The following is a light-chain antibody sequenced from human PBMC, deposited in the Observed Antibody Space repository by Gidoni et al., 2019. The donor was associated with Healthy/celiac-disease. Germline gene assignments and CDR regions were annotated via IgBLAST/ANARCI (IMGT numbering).Light chain of an antibody. J-gene: IGKJ4*01. CDR1: QGISSY. Sequence: DXXLTQSPSFLSASVGDRVTITCRASQGISSYLAWYQQKPGKAPKLLIYAASTLQSGVPSRFSGSGSGTEFTLTISSLQPEGFATYYCQQLNSYPLTFGGGTKVEIK. CDR2: AAS. V-gene: IGKV1-9*01. CDR3: QQLNSYPLT.